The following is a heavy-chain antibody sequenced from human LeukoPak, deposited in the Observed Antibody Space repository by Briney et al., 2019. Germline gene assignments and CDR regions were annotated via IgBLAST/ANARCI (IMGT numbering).Heavy chain of an antibody. Sequence: GEPLNISGQGSGYSFTTYWISWVRKLPGKGLEWMGFFYTGEFVTSYSTSFQGQFTISADKSISTAYLQWSSLKASDTAMYYCARHSGGTPGYYYGMDVWGQGTTVTVSS. V-gene: IGHV5-51*01. CDR3: ARHSGGTPGYYYGMDV. J-gene: IGHJ6*02. D-gene: IGHD2-15*01. CDR2: FYTGEFVT. CDR1: GYSFTTYW.